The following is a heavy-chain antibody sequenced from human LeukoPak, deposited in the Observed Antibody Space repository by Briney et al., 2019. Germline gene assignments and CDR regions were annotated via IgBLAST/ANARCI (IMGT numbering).Heavy chain of an antibody. J-gene: IGHJ1*01. CDR2: ISSSSSYI. D-gene: IGHD2-2*01. CDR3: ARDYCSSTSYYGRVYFQH. V-gene: IGHV3-21*01. Sequence: SGGSLRLSCAASGFTFSSYSMNWVRQAPGKGLEWVSSISSSSSYIYYADSVKGRFTTSRDNAKNSLYLQMNSLRAEDTAVYYCARDYCSSTSYYGRVYFQHWGQGTLVTVSS. CDR1: GFTFSSYS.